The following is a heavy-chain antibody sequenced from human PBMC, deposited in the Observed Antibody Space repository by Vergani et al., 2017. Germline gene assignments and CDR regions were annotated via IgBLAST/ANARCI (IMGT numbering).Heavy chain of an antibody. D-gene: IGHD5-12*01. CDR2: ISWNSGAV. J-gene: IGHJ3*01. CDR1: GFTLGQYW. CDR3: TKGSVYYHDSAGHGYDPYTGFDL. V-gene: IGHV3-9*01. Sequence: EVQLVESGGGLVQPGGSLRLSCAASGFTLGQYWMHWVRQTPGTGLEWVSGISWNSGAVDYADSVRGRFTISRDNAKNSLFLEMNSLRFEDTAVYFCTKGSVYYHDSAGHGYDPYTGFDLWGQGTLVTVSS.